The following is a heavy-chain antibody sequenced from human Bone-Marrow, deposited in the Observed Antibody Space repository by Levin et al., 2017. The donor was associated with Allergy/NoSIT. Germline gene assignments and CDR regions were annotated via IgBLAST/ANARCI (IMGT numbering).Heavy chain of an antibody. V-gene: IGHV1-2*02. CDR2: INPNSGGT. D-gene: IGHD3-10*01. J-gene: IGHJ3*02. CDR3: ARGLGASGSDSWGVSNDAFDI. CDR1: GYTFTAYY. Sequence: ASVKVSCKASGYTFTAYYIHWVRQAPGQGLEWMGWINPNSGGTNYAQKFQGRVTMTRDTSISTAFMELSRLRSDDTAVYYCARGLGASGSDSWGVSNDAFDIWGQGTMVTVSS.